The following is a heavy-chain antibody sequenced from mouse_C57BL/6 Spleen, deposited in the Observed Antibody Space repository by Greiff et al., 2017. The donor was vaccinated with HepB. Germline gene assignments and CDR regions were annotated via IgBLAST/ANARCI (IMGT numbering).Heavy chain of an antibody. CDR1: GFSLTSYG. D-gene: IGHD2-4*01. J-gene: IGHJ4*01. CDR2: IWSDGST. V-gene: IGHV2-6-1*01. Sequence: QVQLKESGPGLVAPSQSLSITCTVSGFSLTSYGVHWVRQPPGKGLEWLVVIWSDGSTTYNSALKSRLSISKDNSKSQVFLKMNSLQTDDTAMYYCARHLYDYDLRLGLMDYWGQGTSVTVSS. CDR3: ARHLYDYDLRLGLMDY.